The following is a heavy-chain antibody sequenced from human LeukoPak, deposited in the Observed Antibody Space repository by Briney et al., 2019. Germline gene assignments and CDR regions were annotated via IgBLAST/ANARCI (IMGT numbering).Heavy chain of an antibody. Sequence: HGASVKVSCKASGYTFTSYYMHWVRQAPGQGLEWMGIINPSGGSTSYAQKFQGGVTMTRDTSTSTVYMELSSLRSEDTAVYYCARAPGYSSSWGMYYFDYWGQGTLVTVSS. J-gene: IGHJ4*02. CDR3: ARAPGYSSSWGMYYFDY. D-gene: IGHD6-13*01. CDR2: INPSGGST. V-gene: IGHV1-46*01. CDR1: GYTFTSYY.